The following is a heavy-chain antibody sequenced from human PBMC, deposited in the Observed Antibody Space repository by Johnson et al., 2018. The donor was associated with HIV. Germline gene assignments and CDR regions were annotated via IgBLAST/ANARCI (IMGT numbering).Heavy chain of an antibody. CDR1: GFTVSNNY. V-gene: IGHV3-30*02. J-gene: IGHJ3*02. CDR3: ARDSGAPGNDAFDI. CDR2: IRYDGTNK. D-gene: IGHD1-26*01. Sequence: VQLVESGGGVVQPGRSLRLSCAASGFTVSNNYMHWVRQAPGRGLEWVAFIRYDGTNKYYADSLKGRFTISRDNSKNTLYLQMNSLRPEDTALYFCARDSGAPGNDAFDIWGQGTMVTISS.